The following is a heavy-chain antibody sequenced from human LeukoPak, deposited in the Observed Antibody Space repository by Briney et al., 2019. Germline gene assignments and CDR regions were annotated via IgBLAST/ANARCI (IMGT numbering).Heavy chain of an antibody. V-gene: IGHV3-7*01. CDR1: GFSFSGCS. CDR2: INEVGSKT. CDR3: ARLLGTVTTFDY. J-gene: IGHJ4*02. Sequence: PGGSLRASCAASGFSFSGCSLSWVRQAPGKGLEWVATINEVGSKTYYDDSVKGRFTISRDNAKNSLYLEMSSLRAEDTAVYYCARLLGTVTTFDYWGQGTLVTVSS. D-gene: IGHD1-26*01.